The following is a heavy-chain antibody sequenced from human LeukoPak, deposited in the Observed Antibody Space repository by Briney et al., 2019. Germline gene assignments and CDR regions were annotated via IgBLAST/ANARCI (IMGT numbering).Heavy chain of an antibody. V-gene: IGHV4-59*01. CDR2: IYYSGRT. D-gene: IGHD5-12*01. CDR1: GASISSYY. Sequence: SETLSLTCTVSGASISSYYWSWVRQPPGKGLEYIGYIYYSGRTNYNPSLKSRVTISVDTSKNQFSLKLSSVTAADTAVYYCARDPLGYSGYDYLWYYGMDVWGQGTTVTVSS. CDR3: ARDPLGYSGYDYLWYYGMDV. J-gene: IGHJ6*02.